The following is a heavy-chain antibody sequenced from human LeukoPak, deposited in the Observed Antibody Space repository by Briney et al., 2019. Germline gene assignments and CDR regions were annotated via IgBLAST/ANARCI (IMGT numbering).Heavy chain of an antibody. J-gene: IGHJ6*03. CDR1: GFTFSDYY. Sequence: PGGSLRLSCAASGFTFSDYYMSWIRQAPGKGLEWVSYISSSGTTIYYADSVKGRFTISRDNAKNSLYLQINSLRAEDTAVYYCARVIGGVVLSGAYYYYYMDVWGKGTTVTVSS. V-gene: IGHV3-11*04. D-gene: IGHD2-8*02. CDR2: ISSSGTTI. CDR3: ARVIGGVVLSGAYYYYYMDV.